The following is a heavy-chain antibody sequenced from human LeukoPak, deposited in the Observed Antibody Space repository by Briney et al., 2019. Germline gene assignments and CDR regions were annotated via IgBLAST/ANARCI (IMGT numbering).Heavy chain of an antibody. CDR3: AREIAMATIRAGAFDI. CDR1: GGTSSSYA. CDR2: IIPILGIA. Sequence: ASVKVSCKASGGTSSSYAISWVRQAPGQGLEWMGRIIPILGIANYAQKFQGRVTITADKSTSTAYMELSSLRSEDTAVYYCAREIAMATIRAGAFDIWGQGTMVTVSS. J-gene: IGHJ3*02. D-gene: IGHD5-24*01. V-gene: IGHV1-69*04.